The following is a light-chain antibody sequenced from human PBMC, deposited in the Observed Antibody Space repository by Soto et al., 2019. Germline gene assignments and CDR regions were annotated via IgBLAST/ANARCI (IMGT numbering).Light chain of an antibody. CDR1: QSVSSN. V-gene: IGKV3-15*01. CDR2: GAS. CDR3: QYYGNSPLT. J-gene: IGKJ1*01. Sequence: EIVMTQSPATLSVSPGERATLSCRASQSVSSNLAWYQQKPGQAPRLLIYGASTRATGIPARFSSGGSGTDFTLTITRLEPEDFAVYYCQYYGNSPLTFGQGTKVDIK.